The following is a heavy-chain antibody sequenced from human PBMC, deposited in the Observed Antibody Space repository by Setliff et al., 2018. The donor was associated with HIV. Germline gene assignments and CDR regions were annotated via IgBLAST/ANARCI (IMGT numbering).Heavy chain of an antibody. Sequence: ASVKVSCKASGYTFTNYDISWVRQAPGQGLEWMGCISAHNGKTNYAQTFQGRVTMTSDTSTTTAHMELRTLRSDDAAVYYCARGGQSPYYYGSGSPHDPFDIWGQGTMVTV. CDR3: ARGGQSPYYYGSGSPHDPFDI. D-gene: IGHD3-10*01. V-gene: IGHV1-18*01. CDR2: ISAHNGKT. CDR1: GYTFTNYD. J-gene: IGHJ3*02.